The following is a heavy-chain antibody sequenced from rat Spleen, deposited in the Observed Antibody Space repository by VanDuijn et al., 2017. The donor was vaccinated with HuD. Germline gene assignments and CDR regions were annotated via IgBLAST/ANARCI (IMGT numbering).Heavy chain of an antibody. CDR1: GFTFNNYW. CDR2: ITNASGRT. CDR3: ATYSDYATSPFAY. D-gene: IGHD1-6*01. J-gene: IGHJ3*01. V-gene: IGHV5-31*01. Sequence: EVQLVESGGGLVQPGGSLKLSCVASGFTFNNYWMTWIRQAPGEGLEWVASITNASGRTYYPDSVKGRFTISRDTAQNTLYLQMNSLRSEDTATYYCATYSDYATSPFAYWGRGTLVTVSS.